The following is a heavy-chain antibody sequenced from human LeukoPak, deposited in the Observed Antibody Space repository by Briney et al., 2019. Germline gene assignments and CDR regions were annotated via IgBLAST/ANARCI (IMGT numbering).Heavy chain of an antibody. CDR2: MWSDGDNR. D-gene: IGHD2-15*01. CDR1: GFTFCTYA. Sequence: GGSLRLSCAASGFTFCTYAMHWVRQAPGKGLEWVAVMWSDGDNRYYADSVKGRFTISRDNSKNTLYLEMNSLRAEDTAVYYCVRDRCSGGSCRLFDYWGQGALVTVSS. V-gene: IGHV3-33*01. J-gene: IGHJ4*02. CDR3: VRDRCSGGSCRLFDY.